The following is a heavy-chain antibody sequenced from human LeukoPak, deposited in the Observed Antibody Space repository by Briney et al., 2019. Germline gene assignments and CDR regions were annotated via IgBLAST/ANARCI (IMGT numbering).Heavy chain of an antibody. J-gene: IGHJ4*02. D-gene: IGHD6-13*01. CDR3: AKTTGSGSSWTSATRRFDF. CDR2: ISGSGGST. V-gene: IGHV3-23*01. CDR1: GFTFSSYA. Sequence: GGSLRLSCAASGFTFSSYAMSWVRQAPGKGLEWVSAISGSGGSTYYADSVKGRFTISRDNSKNTLYLQMDSLRAEDTALYYCAKTTGSGSSWTSATRRFDFWGQGTLVTVSS.